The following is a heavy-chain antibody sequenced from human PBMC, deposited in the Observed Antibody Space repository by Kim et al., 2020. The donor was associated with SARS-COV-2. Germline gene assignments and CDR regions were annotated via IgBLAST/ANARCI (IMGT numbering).Heavy chain of an antibody. CDR3: VRDEGRRRGGNWFDP. V-gene: IGHV3-11*01. Sequence: GGSLRLSCAASGFTFSDYYMAWIRQAPGKGLEWISYMSNSATTIYYADSVKGRFAISRDNANNSLYLQMSSLRVDDSAVYYCVRDEGRRRGGNWFDPWGQGTLVIVSS. D-gene: IGHD6-6*01. J-gene: IGHJ5*02. CDR2: MSNSATTI. CDR1: GFTFSDYY.